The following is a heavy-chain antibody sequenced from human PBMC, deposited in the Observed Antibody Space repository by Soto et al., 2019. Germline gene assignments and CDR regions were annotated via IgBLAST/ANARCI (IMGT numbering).Heavy chain of an antibody. Sequence: GGSLRLSCAASGFTVSSNYMSWVRQAPGKGLEWVSVIYSGGSTYYADSVKGRFTISRDNSKKTLYLPMNSLIAEDTAVYYCARDAPGGNLNYFDSWVKGTLGTVSS. CDR3: ARDAPGGNLNYFDS. CDR1: GFTVSSNY. CDR2: IYSGGST. D-gene: IGHD6-13*01. J-gene: IGHJ4*02. V-gene: IGHV3-66*01.